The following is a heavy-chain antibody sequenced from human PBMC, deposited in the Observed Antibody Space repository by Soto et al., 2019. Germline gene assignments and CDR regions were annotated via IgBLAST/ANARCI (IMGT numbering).Heavy chain of an antibody. CDR2: VIPLFDTA. CDR3: ATGGHNDGYNFYHGMDV. J-gene: IGHJ6*02. D-gene: IGHD5-18*01. Sequence: QVQVVQSGAEVKKPGSSVKVSCKVSGGIFTKNPISWVGQAPGQGLEGLGGVIPLFDTAYYAQIFRGRLRISADGATTTAYMELSGLTSADTAVYFCATGGHNDGYNFYHGMDVWGQGTTVTVS. CDR1: GGIFTKNP. V-gene: IGHV1-69*01.